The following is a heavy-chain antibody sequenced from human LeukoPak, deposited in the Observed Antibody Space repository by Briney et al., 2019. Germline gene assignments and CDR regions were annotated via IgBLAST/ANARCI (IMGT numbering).Heavy chain of an antibody. Sequence: ASVKVSCKTSGYTFTHYVISWVRQAPGQGLEWMGWINPNSGGTNYAQKFQGRVTMTRDTSISTSYMELSRLRSDDTAVYYCARAWLRLNPYFDYWGQGTLVTVSS. V-gene: IGHV1-2*02. CDR1: GYTFTHYV. J-gene: IGHJ4*02. D-gene: IGHD5-12*01. CDR2: INPNSGGT. CDR3: ARAWLRLNPYFDY.